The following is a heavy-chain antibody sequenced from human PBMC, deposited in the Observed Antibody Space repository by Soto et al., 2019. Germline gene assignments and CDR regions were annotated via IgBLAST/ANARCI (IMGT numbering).Heavy chain of an antibody. CDR1: GFTFSSYE. D-gene: IGHD6-13*01. CDR3: ARDQSGSSSWLLYYYYGMDV. Sequence: WGSLRLSCAASGFTFSSYEMNRVRQAPCKGLEWVAVISYDGSNKYYADSVKVRFTISRDNSKNTLYLQMNSLRAEDTAVYYCARDQSGSSSWLLYYYYGMDVWGQGTTLTVSS. CDR2: ISYDGSNK. J-gene: IGHJ6*02. V-gene: IGHV3-30-3*01.